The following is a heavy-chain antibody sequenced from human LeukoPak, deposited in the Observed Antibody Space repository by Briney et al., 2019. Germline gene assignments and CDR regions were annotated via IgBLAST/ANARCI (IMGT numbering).Heavy chain of an antibody. CDR2: IKQDGGEK. CDR1: GFTFSSYW. D-gene: IGHD6-19*01. Sequence: GGSLRLSCAASGFTFSSYWMSWVRQAPGKGLEWVANIKQDGGEKYYVDSVKGRFTISRDNAKNSLYLQMNSLRAEDTAVYYCARERGRLVLGYYYYGMDVWGQGTTVTVSS. V-gene: IGHV3-7*03. CDR3: ARERGRLVLGYYYYGMDV. J-gene: IGHJ6*02.